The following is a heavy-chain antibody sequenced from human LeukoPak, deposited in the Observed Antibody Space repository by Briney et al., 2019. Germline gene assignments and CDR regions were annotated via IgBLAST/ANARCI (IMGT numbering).Heavy chain of an antibody. D-gene: IGHD6-13*01. J-gene: IGHJ5*01. CDR3: VRFVSAATAGRSTGFDS. V-gene: IGHV3-11*01. CDR2: ISINGNTM. CDR1: GFTFSDYY. Sequence: GGSLRLSCAASGFTFSDYYMSWIRQAPGKGLEWVSYISINGNTMYYADSVKGRFTISRANAKNSLYLQMNSLRADDTAVYYCVRFVSAATAGRSTGFDSWGQGTLVTVSS.